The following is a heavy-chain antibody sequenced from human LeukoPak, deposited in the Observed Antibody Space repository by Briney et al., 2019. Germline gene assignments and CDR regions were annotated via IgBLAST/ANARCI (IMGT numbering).Heavy chain of an antibody. CDR1: GFTFSSYA. Sequence: PGGSLRLSCAASGFTFSSYAMHWVRQAPGKGLEYVSAISSNGGSTYYANSVKGRFTISRDNSKNTLYLQMGSLRAEDMAVYYCARADDYGYYYYMDVWGKGTTVTISS. J-gene: IGHJ6*03. V-gene: IGHV3-64*01. CDR3: ARADDYGYYYYMDV. CDR2: ISSNGGST.